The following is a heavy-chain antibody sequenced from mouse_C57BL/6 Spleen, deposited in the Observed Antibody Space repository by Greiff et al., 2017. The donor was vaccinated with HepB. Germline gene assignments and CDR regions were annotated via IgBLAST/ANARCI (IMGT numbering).Heavy chain of an antibody. CDR1: GYTFTSYW. CDR3: AREGCTAQVPFDY. CDR2: INPSNGGT. V-gene: IGHV1-53*01. D-gene: IGHD3-2*02. Sequence: VQLQQPGTELVKPGASVKLSCKASGYTFTSYWMHWVKQRPGQGLEWIGNINPSNGGTNYNEKFKSKATLTVDKSSSTAYMQLSSLTSEDSAVYYCAREGCTAQVPFDYWGQGTTLSVSS. J-gene: IGHJ2*01.